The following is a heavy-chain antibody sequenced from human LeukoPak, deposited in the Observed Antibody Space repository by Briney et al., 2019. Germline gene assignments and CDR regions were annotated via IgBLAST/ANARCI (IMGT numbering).Heavy chain of an antibody. CDR1: GFTFSSYE. J-gene: IGHJ3*02. V-gene: IGHV3-48*03. D-gene: IGHD3-10*01. CDR2: ITSSDSKT. Sequence: PGGSLRLSCAASGFTFSSYEMNWVRQAPGKGLEWVSHITSSDSKTYYADSVKGRFTISRDNAKNSLYLQMNSLSAEDTAVYCCAREGTYYHGGSTYEDAFDIWGLGTMVTVSS. CDR3: AREGTYYHGGSTYEDAFDI.